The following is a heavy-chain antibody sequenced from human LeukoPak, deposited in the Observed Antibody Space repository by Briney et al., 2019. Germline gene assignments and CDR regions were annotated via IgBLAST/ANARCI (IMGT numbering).Heavy chain of an antibody. CDR1: GYTFTSYG. Sequence: ASVKVSCKASGYTFTSYGISWVRQAPGRGLEWMGWISAYNGNTNYAQKLQGRVTMTTDTSTSTAYMELRSLRSDDTAVYYCARDRITMIVPSSAFDIWGQGTMVTVSS. J-gene: IGHJ3*02. CDR2: ISAYNGNT. V-gene: IGHV1-18*01. CDR3: ARDRITMIVPSSAFDI. D-gene: IGHD3-22*01.